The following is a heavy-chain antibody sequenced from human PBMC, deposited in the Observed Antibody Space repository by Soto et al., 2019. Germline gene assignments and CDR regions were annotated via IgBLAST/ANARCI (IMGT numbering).Heavy chain of an antibody. D-gene: IGHD5-18*01. CDR3: ARQYSYGYDYYGMDV. J-gene: IGHJ6*02. V-gene: IGHV4-4*02. Sequence: LSLTCAVSGGSISSSNWWSWVRQPPGKGLEWIGEIYHSGSTNCNPSLKSRVTISVDKSKNQFSLKLSSVTAADTAVYYCARQYSYGYDYYGMDVWGQGTTVTVSS. CDR1: GGSISSSNW. CDR2: IYHSGST.